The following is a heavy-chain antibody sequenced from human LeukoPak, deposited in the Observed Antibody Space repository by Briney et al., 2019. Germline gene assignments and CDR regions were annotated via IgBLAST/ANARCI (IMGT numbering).Heavy chain of an antibody. V-gene: IGHV3-43*02. CDR3: ARRYDKHAFDI. CDR2: ISGDGGST. J-gene: IGHJ3*02. D-gene: IGHD2-15*01. CDR1: GFTFDDYA. Sequence: GGSLRLSCAASGFTFDDYAMHWVRQAPGKGLEWVSLISGDGGSTYYADSVKGRFTISRDNSKNSLYLQMNSLRAEDTAVYYCARRYDKHAFDIWGQGTMVTVSS.